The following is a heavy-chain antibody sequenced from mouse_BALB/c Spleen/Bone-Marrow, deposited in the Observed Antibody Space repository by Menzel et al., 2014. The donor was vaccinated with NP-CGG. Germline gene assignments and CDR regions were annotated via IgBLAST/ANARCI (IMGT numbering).Heavy chain of an antibody. CDR1: GYIFINYN. D-gene: IGHD4-1*01. J-gene: IGHJ2*01. CDR2: IYPGNGDT. V-gene: IGHV1-12*01. CDR3: VRSNWDGGSYFDY. Sequence: LQQSGAELMEPGASVKMSCKASGYIFINYNMHWVKQTPGQGLEWIGTIYPGNGDTSYNQKFKGKASLTADKSSSTAYMQLSSLTSEDSAVYYCVRSNWDGGSYFDYWGQGTTLTVSS.